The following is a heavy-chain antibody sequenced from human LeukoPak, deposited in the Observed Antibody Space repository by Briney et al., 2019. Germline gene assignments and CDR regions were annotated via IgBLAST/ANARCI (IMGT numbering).Heavy chain of an antibody. CDR2: ISGSGSA. D-gene: IGHD1-14*01. V-gene: IGHV3-23*01. CDR1: GFTLSSYA. CDR3: TRPDDYGDY. Sequence: PGGSLRLSCAASGFTLSSYAMNWVRQAPGKGLEWVSGISGSGSAYYADSVKGRFSISRDKSKNTVYLQMDSLRAEDTAVYYCTRPDDYGDYWGQGTLVTVSS. J-gene: IGHJ4*02.